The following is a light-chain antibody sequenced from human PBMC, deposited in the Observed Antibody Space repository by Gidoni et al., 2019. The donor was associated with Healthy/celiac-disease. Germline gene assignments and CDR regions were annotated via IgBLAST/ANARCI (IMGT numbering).Light chain of an antibody. V-gene: IGKV1-9*01. Sequence: DIQVTQSPSFLSASVGDRVTITCRASQGISSYLAWYQQKPGKAPKLLIYAATTFQSGVPSRFSGSGSGTEFTLTIISLQPEAFATYYCQQLNSYPFTFGPGSKVEIK. J-gene: IGKJ3*01. CDR2: AAT. CDR3: QQLNSYPFT. CDR1: QGISSY.